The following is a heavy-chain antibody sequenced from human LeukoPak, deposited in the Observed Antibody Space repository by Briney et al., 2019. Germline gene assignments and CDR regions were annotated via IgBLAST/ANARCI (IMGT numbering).Heavy chain of an antibody. CDR3: AGHDFWSGYYRVEYYFDY. Sequence: SETLSLTCTVSGGSISSSSYYWGWIRQPPGKGLEWIGSIYYSGSTYYNPSLKSRVTISVGTSKNQFSLKLSSVTAADTAVYYCAGHDFWSGYYRVEYYFDYWGQGTLVTVSS. J-gene: IGHJ4*02. CDR2: IYYSGST. CDR1: GGSISSSSYY. V-gene: IGHV4-39*01. D-gene: IGHD3-3*01.